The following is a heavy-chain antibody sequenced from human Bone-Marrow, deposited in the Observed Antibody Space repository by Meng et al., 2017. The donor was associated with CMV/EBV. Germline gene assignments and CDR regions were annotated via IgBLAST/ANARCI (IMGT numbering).Heavy chain of an antibody. V-gene: IGHV3-30*02. CDR2: IRYDGSNK. CDR1: GFTFSSYG. D-gene: IGHD3-3*01. CDR3: AKDPHLITIFGVVIKKSPSNYYGMDV. Sequence: GESLKISCAASGFTFSSYGMHWVRQAPGKGLEWVAFIRYDGSNKYYADSVKGRFTISRDNSKNTLYLQMNSLRAEDTAVYYCAKDPHLITIFGVVIKKSPSNYYGMDVWGQGTTVTVYS. J-gene: IGHJ6*02.